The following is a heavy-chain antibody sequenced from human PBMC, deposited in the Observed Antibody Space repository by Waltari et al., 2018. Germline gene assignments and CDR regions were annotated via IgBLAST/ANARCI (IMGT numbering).Heavy chain of an antibody. J-gene: IGHJ4*02. D-gene: IGHD3-10*01. V-gene: IGHV3-33*01. CDR3: ARGGAKEALGDFL. CDR2: IWYDGSNK. CDR1: GFTFSSYG. Sequence: QVQLVESGGGVVQPGRSLRLSCAASGFTFSSYGMHWVRQAPGKGLEWVALIWYDGSNKYYADSGKGRFTISRDNSKNTLYLQMNSLRAEDTAVYYCARGGAKEALGDFLWGQGTLVTVSS.